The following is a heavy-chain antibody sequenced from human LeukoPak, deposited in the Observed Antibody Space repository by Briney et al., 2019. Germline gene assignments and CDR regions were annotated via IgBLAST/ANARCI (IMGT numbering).Heavy chain of an antibody. V-gene: IGHV3-9*01. J-gene: IGHJ3*02. D-gene: IGHD2-15*01. CDR2: ISWNSGSI. CDR3: AKDRTVVPEDAFDI. Sequence: GGSLRFSCAASGFTFDDYAMHWVRQAPGKGLEWVSGISWNSGSIGYADSVKGRFTISRDNAKNSLYLQMDSLRAEDTALYYCAKDRTVVPEDAFDIWGQGTMVTVSS. CDR1: GFTFDDYA.